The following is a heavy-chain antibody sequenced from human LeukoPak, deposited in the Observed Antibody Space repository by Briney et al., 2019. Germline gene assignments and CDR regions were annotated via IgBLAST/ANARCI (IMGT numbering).Heavy chain of an antibody. CDR1: GFTFSDYY. D-gene: IGHD3-10*02. Sequence: PGGSLRLSCAASGFTFSDYYMSWIRQAPGKGLEWVSYISSSGSIKNYADSVKGRFTISRDNAKNSLYLQMNSLRAEGTAVYYCAELGITMIGGVWGKGTTVTISS. CDR3: AELGITMIGGV. J-gene: IGHJ6*04. V-gene: IGHV3-11*04. CDR2: ISSSGSIK.